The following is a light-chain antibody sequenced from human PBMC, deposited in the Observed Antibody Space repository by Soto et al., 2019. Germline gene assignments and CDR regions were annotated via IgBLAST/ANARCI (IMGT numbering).Light chain of an antibody. Sequence: SARTPPASVSGSPGQSITISCTGTSSDVGGYNYVSWYQQHPGKAPKLMIYEVSNRPSGVSNRFSDSKSGNTASLTISGLQAEDEADYYCSSYTSRSPRVSGPGTRVTV. V-gene: IGLV2-14*01. CDR2: EVS. CDR1: SSDVGGYNY. J-gene: IGLJ1*01. CDR3: SSYTSRSPRV.